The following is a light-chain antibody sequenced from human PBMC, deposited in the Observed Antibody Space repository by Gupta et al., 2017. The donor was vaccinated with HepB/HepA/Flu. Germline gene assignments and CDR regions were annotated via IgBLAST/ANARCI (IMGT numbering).Light chain of an antibody. CDR3: QQEGNLPLT. CDR2: AGS. J-gene: IGKJ4*01. Sequence: DIQMTQSPTALSASVGDRVTISCQASQDIRYYLNWYQQKPGKAPKLLIYAGSNLTTGVPSRFSGSGSGTDFTFTISRRQPEDIATYFCQQEGNLPLTFGRGTKVEFE. CDR1: QDIRYY. V-gene: IGKV1-33*01.